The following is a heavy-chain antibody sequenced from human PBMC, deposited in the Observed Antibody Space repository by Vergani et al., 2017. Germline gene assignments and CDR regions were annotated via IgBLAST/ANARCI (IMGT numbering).Heavy chain of an antibody. CDR1: GYSVGSGYY. CDR2: VHRNGNT. D-gene: IGHD3-10*01. Sequence: QVQLLESGPGLVKPSETLSLNCAVSGYSVGSGYYWGWIRQPPGRGLEWIGCVHRNGNTYYTSSLRSRATISRDTSKNQFSLRLTSVTAADTAVYYCARQNPYGSGHVDFWGRGVLVTVSA. J-gene: IGHJ4*02. V-gene: IGHV4-38-2*01. CDR3: ARQNPYGSGHVDF.